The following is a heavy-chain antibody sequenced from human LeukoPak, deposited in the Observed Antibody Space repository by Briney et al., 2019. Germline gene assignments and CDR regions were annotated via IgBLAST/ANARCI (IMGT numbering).Heavy chain of an antibody. D-gene: IGHD3-16*01. CDR1: GFTFSSYD. Sequence: PGGSLRLSGATSGFTFSSYDMHWVRQAPGKGLEWVAVISYDGSNKDYADSVKGRFTISRDNTKNTLFLQMNSLRAEDTAVYYCAKEVRGDAFDIWGQGTMVTVSS. CDR2: ISYDGSNK. J-gene: IGHJ3*02. V-gene: IGHV3-30*18. CDR3: AKEVRGDAFDI.